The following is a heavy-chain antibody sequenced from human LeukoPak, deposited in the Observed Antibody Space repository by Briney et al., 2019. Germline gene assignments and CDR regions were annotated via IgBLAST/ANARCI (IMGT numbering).Heavy chain of an antibody. V-gene: IGHV3-23*01. D-gene: IGHD1-1*01. CDR1: GFTFSSYA. J-gene: IGHJ3*02. CDR3: AKVVSIQDWKDIAFDI. Sequence: PGGSLRLSCAASGFTFSSYAMSWVRQAPGKGLEWVSAISGSGGSTYYADSVKGRFTISRDNSKNTLYLQMNSLRAEDTAVYYCAKVVSIQDWKDIAFDIWGQGTMVTVSS. CDR2: ISGSGGST.